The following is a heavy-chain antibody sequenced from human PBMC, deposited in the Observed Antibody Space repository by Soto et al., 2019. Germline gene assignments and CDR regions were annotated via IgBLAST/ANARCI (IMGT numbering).Heavy chain of an antibody. D-gene: IGHD3-10*01. V-gene: IGHV1-46*01. Sequence: QVQLVQSGAEVKKPGASVKVSCKASGYTFTSYYMYWVRQAPGQGLEWMGIINPSGGSTSYAQKFQGRVTMTRDTSTSTVYMELSSLRSEDTAVYYCARDLRPGGHYYYGMDVWGQGTTVTVSS. CDR3: ARDLRPGGHYYYGMDV. CDR1: GYTFTSYY. J-gene: IGHJ6*02. CDR2: INPSGGST.